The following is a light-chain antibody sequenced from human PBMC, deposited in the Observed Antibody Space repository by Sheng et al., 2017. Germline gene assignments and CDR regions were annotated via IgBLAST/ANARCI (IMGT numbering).Light chain of an antibody. CDR1: QSIINS. CDR3: QQYGSSPRT. Sequence: EIVMTQSPATLSVSPGERATLSCRASQSIINSLAWYQQKPGQAPRLLIFGSSSRATGIPDRFSGSGSGTDFTLTISSLEPEDFAVYFCQQYGSSPRTFGQGTKVEIK. V-gene: IGKV3-20*01. CDR2: GSS. J-gene: IGKJ1*01.